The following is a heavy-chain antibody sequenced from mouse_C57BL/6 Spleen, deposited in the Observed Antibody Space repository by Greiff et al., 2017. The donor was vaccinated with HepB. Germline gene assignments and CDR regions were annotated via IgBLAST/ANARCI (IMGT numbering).Heavy chain of an antibody. CDR1: GYTFTEYT. CDR2: FYPGSGSI. CDR3: ARQYYYGSPPHYAMDY. V-gene: IGHV1-62-2*01. D-gene: IGHD1-1*01. J-gene: IGHJ4*01. Sequence: QVQLQQSGAELVKPGASVKLSCKASGYTFTEYTIHWVKQRSGQGLEWIGWFYPGSGSIKYNEKFKDKATLTADKSSSTVYMELSRLTSEDSAVYFCARQYYYGSPPHYAMDYWGQGTSVTVSS.